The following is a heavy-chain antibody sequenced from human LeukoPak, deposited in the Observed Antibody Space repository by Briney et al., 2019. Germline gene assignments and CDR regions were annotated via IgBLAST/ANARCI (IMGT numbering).Heavy chain of an antibody. CDR2: IYHSGST. J-gene: IGHJ4*02. CDR3: ARLLIFGVVISGGVDY. V-gene: IGHV4-38-2*02. Sequence: SETLSLTCTVSGYSISSGYYWGWIRQPPGKGLEWIGSIYHSGSTYYNPSLKSRVTISVDTSKNQFSLKLNSVTAADTAVYYCARLLIFGVVISGGVDYWGQGTLVTVSS. D-gene: IGHD3-3*01. CDR1: GYSISSGYY.